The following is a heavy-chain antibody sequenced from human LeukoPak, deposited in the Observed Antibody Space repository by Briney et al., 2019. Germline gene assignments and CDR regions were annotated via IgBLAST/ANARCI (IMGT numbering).Heavy chain of an antibody. V-gene: IGHV3-74*01. D-gene: IGHD3-22*01. CDR1: GFTFSRYW. J-gene: IGHJ4*02. CDR2: TNSEGSTT. Sequence: GGSLRLSCTASGFTFSRYWMHWVRQAPGKGLVWVSRTNSEGSTTSYADSVKGRFTISRDNAKNTLYLQMNSLRAEDTAVYYCATYDSSVYYYVFDYWGQGTLVTVSS. CDR3: ATYDSSVYYYVFDY.